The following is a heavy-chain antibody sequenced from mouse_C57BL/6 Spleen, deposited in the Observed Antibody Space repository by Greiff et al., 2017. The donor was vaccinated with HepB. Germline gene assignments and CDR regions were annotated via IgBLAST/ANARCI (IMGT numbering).Heavy chain of an antibody. CDR2: IWSGGST. J-gene: IGHJ3*01. CDR1: GFSLTSYG. D-gene: IGHD2-13*01. V-gene: IGHV2-2*01. Sequence: VKVVESGPGLVQPSQSLSITCTVSGFSLTSYGVHWVRQSPGKGLEWLGVIWSGGSTDYNAAFISRLSISKDNSKSQVFFKMNSLQADDTAIYYCASRHVGDAYWGQGTLVTVSA. CDR3: ASRHVGDAY.